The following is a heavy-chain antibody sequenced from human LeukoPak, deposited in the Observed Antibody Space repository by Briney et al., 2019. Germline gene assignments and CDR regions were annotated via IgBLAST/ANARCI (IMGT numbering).Heavy chain of an antibody. CDR3: ARVVSSSGWYDPPY. CDR1: GFTFSSYS. D-gene: IGHD6-19*01. J-gene: IGHJ4*02. CDR2: ISSSSSYI. V-gene: IGHV3-21*01. Sequence: WSLRLSCSASGFTFSSYSMNWVRQAPGNGLEWVSSISSSSSYIYYADSVKGRFTISRDNAKNSLYLQMNSLRAEDTAVDYCARVVSSSGWYDPPYWGQGTLVTVSS.